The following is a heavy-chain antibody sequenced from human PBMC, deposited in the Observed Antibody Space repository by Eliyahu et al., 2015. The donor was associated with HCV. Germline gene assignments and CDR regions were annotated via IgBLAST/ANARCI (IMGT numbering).Heavy chain of an antibody. Sequence: QVTLKESGPVLVKPTETLTLTCTVSGFSINNRLVVSWILRSPGGNPLEWLAHIFANDAKSYSTSLKTRLTVSRDTSKSQVVLTMTNMDPADTATYYCARVSTELLLWDWWYYLDVWGKGTTVTVSS. V-gene: IGHV2-26*01. CDR1: GFSINNRLV. J-gene: IGHJ6*03. CDR3: ARVSTELLLWDWWYYLDV. D-gene: IGHD3-10*01. CDR2: IFANDAK.